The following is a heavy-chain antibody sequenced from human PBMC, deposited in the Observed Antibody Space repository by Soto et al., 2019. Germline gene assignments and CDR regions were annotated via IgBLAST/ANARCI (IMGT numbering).Heavy chain of an antibody. CDR1: GGSFSRYY. D-gene: IGHD1-20*01. CDR2: IHHSGST. Sequence: SENPSLTCAVYGGSFSRYYLSWVRHPPGKGLEWIGEIHHSGSTNHNPSLKSRVTISLDTSKNKFYLKLSSVTAADTAVYYCARGRNLNWNYNYYYGMDVWVQGATVT. J-gene: IGHJ6*02. CDR3: ARGRNLNWNYNYYYGMDV. V-gene: IGHV4-34*01.